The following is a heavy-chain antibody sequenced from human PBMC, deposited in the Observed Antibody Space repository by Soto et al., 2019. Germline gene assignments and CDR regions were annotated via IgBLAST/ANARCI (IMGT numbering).Heavy chain of an antibody. Sequence: QVQLVESGGGVVQPGRSLRLSCAASGFTFSSYAIHWVRQAPGKGLEWVALISYDGSNKYYADSVKGRLTISRDNSKNTLYLQMNSLRAEDTAVYYCARDTRDLRFLEWSDYFDYWGQGTLVTVSS. CDR3: ARDTRDLRFLEWSDYFDY. J-gene: IGHJ4*02. CDR2: ISYDGSNK. CDR1: GFTFSSYA. V-gene: IGHV3-30-3*01. D-gene: IGHD3-3*01.